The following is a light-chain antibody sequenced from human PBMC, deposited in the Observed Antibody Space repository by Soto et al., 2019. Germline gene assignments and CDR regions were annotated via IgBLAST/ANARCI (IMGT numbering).Light chain of an antibody. J-gene: IGLJ3*02. V-gene: IGLV2-14*01. Sequence: QSVLTQPASVSGSPGQSITVSCTGTSSDIGASNYVSWYQQHPGKAPKLIISKVSNRPSGVSNRFSGSKSGSTASLTISGLQAEDEADYYCTSYTSSTTWVFGGGTKVTVL. CDR3: TSYTSSTTWV. CDR2: KVS. CDR1: SSDIGASNY.